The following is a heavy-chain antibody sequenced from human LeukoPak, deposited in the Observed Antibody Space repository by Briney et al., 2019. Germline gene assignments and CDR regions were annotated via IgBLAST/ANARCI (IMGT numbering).Heavy chain of an antibody. V-gene: IGHV3-23*01. CDR1: GFTFSSYA. Sequence: GGSLRLFCAASGFTFSSYAMSWVRQAPGKGLEWVSAISGSGGSTYYEDSVKARFTISRDNSKNTLYLQMYSLRAEDTAVYYCAKNPPNVEEATIFDYWGQGTLVTVSS. D-gene: IGHD5-12*01. CDR3: AKNPPNVEEATIFDY. J-gene: IGHJ4*02. CDR2: ISGSGGST.